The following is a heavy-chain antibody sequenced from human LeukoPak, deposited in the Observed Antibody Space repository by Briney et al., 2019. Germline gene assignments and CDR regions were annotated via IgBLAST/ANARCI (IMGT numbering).Heavy chain of an antibody. CDR2: IYYSGST. D-gene: IGHD1-26*01. V-gene: IGHV4-59*08. Sequence: PSETLSLTCTVSGGSISSYYWSWIRQPPGKGLEWIGYIYYSGSTNYNPSLKSRVTISVDTSKNQFSLNLSSVTAADTAVYYCTRLSHVAGAPKVSWFDPWGQGTLVTVSS. CDR3: TRLSHVAGAPKVSWFDP. CDR1: GGSISSYY. J-gene: IGHJ5*02.